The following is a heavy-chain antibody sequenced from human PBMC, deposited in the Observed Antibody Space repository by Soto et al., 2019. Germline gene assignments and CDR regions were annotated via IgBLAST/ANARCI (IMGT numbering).Heavy chain of an antibody. V-gene: IGHV4-39*02. CDR1: GGSISNKSYY. CDR2: IYYSGST. CDR3: ARERGANDYGDSDWFDP. Sequence: SETLSLTCTVSGGSISNKSYYWGWIRQPPGKGLQWIGSIYYSGSTYYNPSLKSRVTISGDTSKNQFSLNLSSVTAADTAVYYCARERGANDYGDSDWFDPWGQGTLVTVSS. D-gene: IGHD4-17*01. J-gene: IGHJ5*02.